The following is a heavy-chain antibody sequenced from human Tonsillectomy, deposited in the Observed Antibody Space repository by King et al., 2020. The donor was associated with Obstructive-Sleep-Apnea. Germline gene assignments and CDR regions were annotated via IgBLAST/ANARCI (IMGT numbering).Heavy chain of an antibody. Sequence: VQLVESGGGLVQPGGSLRLSCSASGFTFSKYAMHWVRQAPGKGLEYVSAISSNGGSTYYGDSVRGRFTSSRDNSKNTLYLQISSLRTEDTAVYYCVKAPGTAFDYWGQGTLVTVSS. V-gene: IGHV3-64D*06. CDR2: ISSNGGST. J-gene: IGHJ4*02. CDR1: GFTFSKYA. CDR3: VKAPGTAFDY.